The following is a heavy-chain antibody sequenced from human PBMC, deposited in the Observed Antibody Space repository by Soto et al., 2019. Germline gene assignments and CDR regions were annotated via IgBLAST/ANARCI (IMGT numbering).Heavy chain of an antibody. D-gene: IGHD2-21*01. CDR3: TRHAILARWQYGMDV. Sequence: TSETLSLTCTVSGGSVSGYYWSWIRQSPGRGLEWLGYIFYRGTTLYSPSVQSRLTITVDTSKNQFSLKMRSVTAADTAIYYCTRHAILARWQYGMDVWGRGTTVTVSS. J-gene: IGHJ6*02. CDR1: GGSVSGYY. V-gene: IGHV4-59*02. CDR2: IFYRGTT.